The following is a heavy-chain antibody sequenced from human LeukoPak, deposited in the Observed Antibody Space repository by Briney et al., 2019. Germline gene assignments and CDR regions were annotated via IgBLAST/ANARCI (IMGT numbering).Heavy chain of an antibody. D-gene: IGHD6-19*01. CDR1: GGSFSGYY. V-gene: IGHV4-34*01. Sequence: SETLSLTCAVYGGSFSGYYWSWIHQPPGKGLEWIGEINHSGSTNYNPSLKSRVTISVDTSKNQFSRKLSSVTAADTAVYYCARLMGQWLVPDYWGQGTLVTVSS. CDR2: INHSGST. J-gene: IGHJ4*02. CDR3: ARLMGQWLVPDY.